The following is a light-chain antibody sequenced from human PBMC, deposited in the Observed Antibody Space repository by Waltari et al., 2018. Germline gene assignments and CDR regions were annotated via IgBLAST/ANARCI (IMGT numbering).Light chain of an antibody. CDR3: QAWDSNTHVV. Sequence: SLELTQPPSVSVSPGQTASISCSGHRLEDQFVCWYQQKPGQSPLLVICKDSKRPSAFPGRYSGSNSGSTATLTISGTQAVDEADYYCQAWDSNTHVVFGGGTKLTVL. V-gene: IGLV3-1*01. CDR2: KDS. J-gene: IGLJ2*01. CDR1: RLEDQF.